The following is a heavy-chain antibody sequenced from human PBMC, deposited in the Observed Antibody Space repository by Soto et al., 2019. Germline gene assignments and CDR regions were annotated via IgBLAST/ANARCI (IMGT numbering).Heavy chain of an antibody. J-gene: IGHJ4*02. V-gene: IGHV3-23*01. CDR2: ISGSGGST. CDR3: ATWITSSGPDFDY. D-gene: IGHD3-10*01. Sequence: GGSLKLSCAAPGLTFSSIPMGWVPQAPGKGLEWVSAISGSGGSTYYADSVNGRFTISRDNSKNTLYLQMNSLRAEDTAVYYCATWITSSGPDFDYWGQGTLVTVSS. CDR1: GLTFSSIP.